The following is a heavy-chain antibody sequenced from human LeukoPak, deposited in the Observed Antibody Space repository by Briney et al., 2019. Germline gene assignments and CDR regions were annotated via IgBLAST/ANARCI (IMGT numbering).Heavy chain of an antibody. CDR2: ISWNSGSI. D-gene: IGHD4-17*01. V-gene: IGHV3-9*01. Sequence: PGGSLRLSCAASGFTFDDYAMHWVRQAPGKGLEWVSGISWNSGSIGYADSVKGRFTISRGNAKNSLYLQMNSLRAEDTALYYCAKGTTVTSAFGFWGQGTMVTVSS. CDR3: AKGTTVTSAFGF. CDR1: GFTFDDYA. J-gene: IGHJ3*01.